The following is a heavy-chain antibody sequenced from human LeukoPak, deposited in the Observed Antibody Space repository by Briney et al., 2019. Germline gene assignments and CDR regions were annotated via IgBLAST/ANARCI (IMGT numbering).Heavy chain of an antibody. CDR2: ISAYNGNT. D-gene: IGHD1-26*01. J-gene: IGHJ4*02. CDR1: GYTFTSYG. CDR3: ARDSINLNDWWELREGVDY. V-gene: IGHV1-18*01. Sequence: ASVKVSCKASGYTFTSYGISWVRQAPGQGLEWMGWISAYNGNTNYAQKLQGRVTMTTDTSTSTAYMELRSLRSDDTAVYYCARDSINLNDWWELREGVDYWGQGTLVTVSS.